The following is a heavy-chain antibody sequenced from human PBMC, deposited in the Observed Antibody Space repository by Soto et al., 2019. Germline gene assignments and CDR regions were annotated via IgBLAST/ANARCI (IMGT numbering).Heavy chain of an antibody. CDR3: AKGGLRFLEDYYYMDV. CDR1: GFTFSSYA. D-gene: IGHD3-3*01. Sequence: VGSLRLSCAASGFTFSSYAMSWVRQAPGKGLEWVSAISGSGGSTYYADSVKGRFTISRDNSKNTLYLQMNSLRAEDTAVYYCAKGGLRFLEDYYYMDVWGKGTTVNVSS. CDR2: ISGSGGST. V-gene: IGHV3-23*01. J-gene: IGHJ6*03.